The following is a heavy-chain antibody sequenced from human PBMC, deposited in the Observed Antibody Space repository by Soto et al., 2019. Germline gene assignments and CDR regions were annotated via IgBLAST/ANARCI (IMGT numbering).Heavy chain of an antibody. V-gene: IGHV4-39*01. J-gene: IGHJ3*02. CDR1: GGSISSSSYY. CDR2: IYYSGST. CDR3: ARIRSRYYYDSSGRGGAFDI. D-gene: IGHD3-22*01. Sequence: PSETLSLTCTVSGGSISSSSYYWGWIRQPPGKGLEWIGSIYYSGSTYYNPSLKSRVTISVDTSKNQFSLKLSSVTAADTAVYYCARIRSRYYYDSSGRGGAFDIWGQGTMVTV.